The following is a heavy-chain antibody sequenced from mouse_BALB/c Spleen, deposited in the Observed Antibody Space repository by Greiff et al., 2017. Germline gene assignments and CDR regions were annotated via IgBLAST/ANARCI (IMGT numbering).Heavy chain of an antibody. D-gene: IGHD3-2*01. CDR2: INPSTGYT. J-gene: IGHJ4*01. Sequence: VQLQQSGAELAKPGASVKMSCKASGYTFTSYWMHWVNQRPGQGLEWIGYINPSTGYTEYNQKFKDKATLTADKSSSTAYMQLSSLTSEDSAVYYCAGDSSGYAMDYWGQGTSVTVSS. CDR1: GYTFTSYW. CDR3: AGDSSGYAMDY. V-gene: IGHV1-7*01.